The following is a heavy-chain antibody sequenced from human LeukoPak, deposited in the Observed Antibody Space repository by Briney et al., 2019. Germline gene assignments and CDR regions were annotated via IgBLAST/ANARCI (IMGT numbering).Heavy chain of an antibody. CDR3: ARETMVAPSSTIWRGHNGFDP. V-gene: IGHV1-3*01. CDR1: GYTFTSYA. CDR2: INAGNGNT. J-gene: IGHJ5*02. Sequence: ASVKVSCKASGYTFTSYAMHWVRQAPGQRLEWMGWINAGNGNTKYSQKFQGRVTITRDTSASTAYMELSSLRSEDTAVYYCARETMVAPSSTIWRGHNGFDPWGQGTLVTVSS. D-gene: IGHD5/OR15-5a*01.